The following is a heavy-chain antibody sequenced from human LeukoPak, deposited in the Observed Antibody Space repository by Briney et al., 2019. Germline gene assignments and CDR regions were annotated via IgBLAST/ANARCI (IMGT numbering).Heavy chain of an antibody. D-gene: IGHD3-22*01. CDR3: AREGIYYYDSSGYVRAFDI. Sequence: GGSLRLSCAASGFTFSSYGMHWVRQAPGKGLEWVAFIRYDGSNKYYADSVKGRFTISRDNSKNTLYLQMNSLRAEDTAVYYCAREGIYYYDSSGYVRAFDIWGQGTMVTVSS. CDR1: GFTFSSYG. J-gene: IGHJ3*02. V-gene: IGHV3-30*02. CDR2: IRYDGSNK.